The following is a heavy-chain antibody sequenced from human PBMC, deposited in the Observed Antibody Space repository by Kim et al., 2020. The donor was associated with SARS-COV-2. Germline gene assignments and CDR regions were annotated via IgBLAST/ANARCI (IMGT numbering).Heavy chain of an antibody. Sequence: GGSLRLSCAASGFTFSSYGMHWVRQAPGKGLEWVAVISYDGSNKYYADSVKGRFTISRDNSKNTLYLQMNSLRAEDTAVYYCANLCLGIGFDYWGQGTLVTVST. V-gene: IGHV3-30*18. CDR2: ISYDGSNK. D-gene: IGHD1-26*01. J-gene: IGHJ4*02. CDR3: ANLCLGIGFDY. CDR1: GFTFSSYG.